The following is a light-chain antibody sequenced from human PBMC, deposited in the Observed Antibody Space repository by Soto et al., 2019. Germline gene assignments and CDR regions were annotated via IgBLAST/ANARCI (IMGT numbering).Light chain of an antibody. Sequence: EIVLTQSPGILSPSPGERASLSCRASQSVSSYLAWYQQKPGQAPRLLISRASTGATGIPDRFSGSGSGTDFTLTINRLEPEDSAVYYCQQHTISMYTFGQGTRLEIK. V-gene: IGKV3-20*01. CDR3: QQHTISMYT. CDR2: RAS. J-gene: IGKJ5*01. CDR1: QSVSSY.